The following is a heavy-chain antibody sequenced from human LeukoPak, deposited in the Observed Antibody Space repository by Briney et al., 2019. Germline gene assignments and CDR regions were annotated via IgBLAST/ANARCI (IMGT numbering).Heavy chain of an antibody. D-gene: IGHD3-9*01. CDR3: AKDPILTGYYSTFDY. V-gene: IGHV3-23*01. CDR2: ISGSGGNT. J-gene: IGHJ4*02. Sequence: GGSLRLSCAASGFTFSSHAMSWVRQAPGKGLEWVSAISGSGGNTYYADSVKGRFTISRDNYKNTLYLQMNSLRAEDTAVYYCAKDPILTGYYSTFDYWGQGTLVTVSS. CDR1: GFTFSSHA.